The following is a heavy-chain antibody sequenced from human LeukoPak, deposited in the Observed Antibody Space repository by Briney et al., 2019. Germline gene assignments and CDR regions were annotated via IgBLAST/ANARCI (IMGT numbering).Heavy chain of an antibody. CDR2: IIPILGIA. D-gene: IGHD3-10*01. Sequence: ASVKVSCKASGGTFSSYAISWVRQAPGQGLEWMGRIIPILGIANYAQKFQGRVTITADKSTSTAYMELSSLRSEDTAVYYCARVGPRSTNYGSGSSEYFQHWGQGTLVTVSS. CDR1: GGTFSSYA. J-gene: IGHJ1*01. CDR3: ARVGPRSTNYGSGSSEYFQH. V-gene: IGHV1-69*04.